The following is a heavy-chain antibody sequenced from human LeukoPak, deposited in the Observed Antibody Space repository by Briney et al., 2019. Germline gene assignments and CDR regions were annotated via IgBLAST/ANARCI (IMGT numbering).Heavy chain of an antibody. CDR3: ARDRDGPNCYIDV. V-gene: IGHV3-74*01. CDR1: GFSFSNYW. J-gene: IGHJ6*03. Sequence: GGSLRPSCAASGFSFSNYWMVWVREVPEKGLEWVSRIKSDGTGATYADSVNGRFTISRDNAEKTLYLQMNSLRAEDTAIYYCARDRDGPNCYIDVWGKGTTVTVSS. D-gene: IGHD5-24*01. CDR2: IKSDGTGA.